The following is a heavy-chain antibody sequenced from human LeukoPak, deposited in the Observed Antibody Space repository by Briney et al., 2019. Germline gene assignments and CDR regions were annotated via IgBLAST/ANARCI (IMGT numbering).Heavy chain of an antibody. V-gene: IGHV4-39*01. Sequence: SETLSLTCSVSGRSISSNGYYWAWIRQPPGKGLERIGAICYSGSDYYNPSLKSRVIIYVDTSKNQFSLKVPSVTAADTAVYYCARAYGARPYYYFDSWGQGTLVTFSS. CDR3: ARAYGARPYYYFDS. J-gene: IGHJ4*02. CDR1: GRSISSNGYY. CDR2: ICYSGSD. D-gene: IGHD4-17*01.